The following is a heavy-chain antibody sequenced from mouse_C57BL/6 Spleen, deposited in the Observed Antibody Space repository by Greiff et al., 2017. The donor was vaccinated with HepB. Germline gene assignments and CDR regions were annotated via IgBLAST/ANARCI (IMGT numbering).Heavy chain of an antibody. Sequence: QVQLQQSGPELVKPGASVKISCKASGYAFSSSWMNWVKQRPGKGLEWIGRIYPGDGDTNYNGKFKGKATLTADNSSSTAYMQLSSLTSEDSAVYFCARRGYSSGYFYAMDYWGQGTSVTVSS. CDR3: ARRGYSSGYFYAMDY. CDR2: IYPGDGDT. CDR1: GYAFSSSW. V-gene: IGHV1-82*01. J-gene: IGHJ4*01. D-gene: IGHD3-2*02.